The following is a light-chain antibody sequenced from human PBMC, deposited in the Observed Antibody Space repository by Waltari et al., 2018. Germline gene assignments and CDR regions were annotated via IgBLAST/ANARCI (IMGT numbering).Light chain of an antibody. V-gene: IGLV2-14*03. Sequence: QSPLTQPASVSGSPGQSITISCPGTGRDVGRYQYASWSQQLPGKAPKLMIYDVNTRPSGVSPRFSGSKSGNTASLTISGLQAEDEADYYCSSYTADTTRVFGGGTKLTVL. J-gene: IGLJ3*02. CDR3: SSYTADTTRV. CDR2: DVN. CDR1: GRDVGRYQY.